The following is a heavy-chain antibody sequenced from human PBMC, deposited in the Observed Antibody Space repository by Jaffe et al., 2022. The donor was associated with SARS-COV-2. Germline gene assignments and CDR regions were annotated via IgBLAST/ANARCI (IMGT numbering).Heavy chain of an antibody. Sequence: QVQVVQSGAEVKKPGASVKVSCKASGYTFSSYGITWVRQAPGQGLEWMGWISPYNGNTNYAQKLQGRVTMTTDTSTNTAYMELRSLRSDDTAVYYCARVGDIVLLPTAIRAFDIWGQGTMVTVSS. D-gene: IGHD2-2*01. CDR1: GYTFSSYG. V-gene: IGHV1-18*01. CDR2: ISPYNGNT. J-gene: IGHJ3*02. CDR3: ARVGDIVLLPTAIRAFDI.